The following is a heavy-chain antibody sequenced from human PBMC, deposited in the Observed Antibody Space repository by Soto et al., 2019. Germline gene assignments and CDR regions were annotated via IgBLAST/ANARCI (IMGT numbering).Heavy chain of an antibody. Sequence: PGGSLRLSCSASGFTFSNYIMYWVRQAPGKGLEDVSGILNNGASTYYADSVKGRFTISRDNSKNTLHLQMNSLRAEDTAVYYCVQSQYSSGWYVAFDVWGQRTTVTVSS. D-gene: IGHD6-19*01. CDR2: ILNNGAST. CDR3: VQSQYSSGWYVAFDV. J-gene: IGHJ3*01. CDR1: GFTFSNYI. V-gene: IGHV3-64D*08.